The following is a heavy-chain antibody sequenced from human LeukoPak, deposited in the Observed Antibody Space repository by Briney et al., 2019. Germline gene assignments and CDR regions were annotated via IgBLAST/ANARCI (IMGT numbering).Heavy chain of an antibody. Sequence: GGSLRLSCAASGFTFSSYAMSWVRQAPGKGLEWVSTISGSGGSTYYADSVKGRFTISRDNSKNTLYLQMNSLRAEDTAVYYCAKVGSQVSGAFDIWGQGTMVTVSS. V-gene: IGHV3-23*01. CDR1: GFTFSSYA. D-gene: IGHD1-14*01. CDR3: AKVGSQVSGAFDI. CDR2: ISGSGGST. J-gene: IGHJ3*02.